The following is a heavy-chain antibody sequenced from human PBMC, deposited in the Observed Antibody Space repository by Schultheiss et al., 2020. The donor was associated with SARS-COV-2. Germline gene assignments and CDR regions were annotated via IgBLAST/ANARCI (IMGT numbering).Heavy chain of an antibody. CDR2: ISGSGGST. J-gene: IGHJ6*02. V-gene: IGHV3-23*01. CDR1: GFTVSSNY. D-gene: IGHD2-15*01. Sequence: GESLKISCAASGFTVSSNYMSWVRQAPGKGLEWVSAISGSGGSTYYADSVKGRFTISRDNSKNTLYLQMNSLRAEDTAVYYCAKQKNGYSLFYGMDVWGQGTTVTVSS. CDR3: AKQKNGYSLFYGMDV.